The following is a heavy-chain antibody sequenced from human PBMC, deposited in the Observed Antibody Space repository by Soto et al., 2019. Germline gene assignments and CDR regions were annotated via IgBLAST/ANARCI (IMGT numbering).Heavy chain of an antibody. J-gene: IGHJ4*02. Sequence: QVQLVQSGAEVKKPGSSGKVSCKASGGTFSSDASSWVRQAPGQGLEWMGGIIPIFGTANYAQKFQGRVTIPADEYTSTAYMDLSSLRSEDTAVYYCARDPASGWNFGFDYWGQGTLVTVSS. CDR2: IIPIFGTA. D-gene: IGHD6-19*01. V-gene: IGHV1-69*01. CDR3: ARDPASGWNFGFDY. CDR1: GGTFSSDA.